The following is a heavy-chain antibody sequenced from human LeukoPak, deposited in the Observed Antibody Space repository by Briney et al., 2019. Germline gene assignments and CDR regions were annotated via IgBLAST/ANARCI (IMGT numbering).Heavy chain of an antibody. CDR1: GFTFSDYT. CDR3: ARDLMPPNSAYYVPYSYYGMDV. Sequence: GGSLRLSCAASGFTFSDYTMNWVRQAPGKGLEWVSFIGRSGTTIYYADSVKGRFTCSRDNAKNSLHLQMNSLRAEDTAVYYCARDLMPPNSAYYVPYSYYGMDVWGQGTTVTVSS. CDR2: IGRSGTTI. J-gene: IGHJ6*02. V-gene: IGHV3-48*04. D-gene: IGHD3-22*01.